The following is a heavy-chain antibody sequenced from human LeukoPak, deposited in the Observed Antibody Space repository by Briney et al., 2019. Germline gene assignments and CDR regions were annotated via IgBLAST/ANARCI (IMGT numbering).Heavy chain of an antibody. D-gene: IGHD3-9*01. CDR3: AREYYDILTGFAGFDP. CDR2: IYYSGST. Sequence: KPSETLSLTCTVSGGSISSYYWSWIRQPPGKGLEWIGYIYYSGSTNYNPSLKSRVTISVDTSKNQFSLKLSSVTAADTAVYYCAREYYDILTGFAGFDPWGQGTLVTVSS. J-gene: IGHJ5*02. CDR1: GGSISSYY. V-gene: IGHV4-59*01.